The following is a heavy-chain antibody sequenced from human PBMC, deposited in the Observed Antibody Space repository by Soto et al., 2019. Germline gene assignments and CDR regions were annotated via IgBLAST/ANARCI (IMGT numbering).Heavy chain of an antibody. CDR2: RYYSEST. CDR3: ARNKCSGGSCYSWSLDY. Sequence: SETLSLTCTVSGGSITTGGYYWSWIRQLPGKGLEWIGHRYYSESTYYNPSLKSRVSISLDTSKNQFSLRLSFVTAADTAMYYCARNKCSGGSCYSWSLDYWGQGTPVTVSS. V-gene: IGHV4-31*03. D-gene: IGHD2-15*01. CDR1: GGSITTGGYY. J-gene: IGHJ4*02.